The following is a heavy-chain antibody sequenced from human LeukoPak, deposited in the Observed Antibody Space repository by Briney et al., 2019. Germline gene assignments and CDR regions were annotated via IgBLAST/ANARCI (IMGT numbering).Heavy chain of an antibody. J-gene: IGHJ6*03. V-gene: IGHV4-59*01. CDR1: GGSISSYY. D-gene: IGHD3-16*02. CDR3: ARERYDYVWGSYRQTAWYMDV. Sequence: SETLSLTCTVSGGSISSYYWSWIRQPPGKGLEWIGYIYCSGSTNYNPSLKSRVTISVDTSKNQFSLKLSSVTAADTAVYYCARERYDYVWGSYRQTAWYMDVWGKGTTVTISS. CDR2: IYCSGST.